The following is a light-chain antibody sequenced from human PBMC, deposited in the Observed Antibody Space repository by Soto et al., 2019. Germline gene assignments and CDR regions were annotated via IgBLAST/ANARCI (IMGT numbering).Light chain of an antibody. Sequence: EIVLTQSPGTLSLSPGERATLSCRASQSVSSSYLAWYQKKPGQAPRLLIYGASSRATGIPDRFSGSGSGTDFNRTISRLEPEDFEVYYCQQYGSSPPVNFGQGTRLEIK. CDR3: QQYGSSPPVN. J-gene: IGKJ5*01. CDR1: QSVSSSY. CDR2: GAS. V-gene: IGKV3-20*01.